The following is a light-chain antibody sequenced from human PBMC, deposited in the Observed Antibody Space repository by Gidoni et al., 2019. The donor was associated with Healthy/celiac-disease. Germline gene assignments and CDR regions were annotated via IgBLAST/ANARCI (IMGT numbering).Light chain of an antibody. J-gene: IGKJ4*01. CDR3: QHSYCTPLT. Sequence: DIQMTQSPYSLSASVGARVTISCRASQSISSYLNWYQQQPGKAPMLLIYAANSSQSGVPSRFSGGGSGTDFTLTISRLQPEYFATYYCQHSYCTPLTFGGGTKVEIK. CDR1: QSISSY. V-gene: IGKV1-39*01. CDR2: AAN.